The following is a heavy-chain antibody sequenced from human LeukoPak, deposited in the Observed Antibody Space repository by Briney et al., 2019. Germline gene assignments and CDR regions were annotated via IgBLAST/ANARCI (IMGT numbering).Heavy chain of an antibody. V-gene: IGHV3-21*01. CDR2: ITYSGSYI. Sequence: GGSLRLSCAASGFTFSSYAMNWVRQAPGKGLEWVSSITYSGSYIYYADSVKGRFTISRDNAKNSLYLQMNSLRVEDTAVYYCARGFVVLLSTTTSAFDIWGQGTMVTVSS. J-gene: IGHJ3*02. CDR1: GFTFSSYA. CDR3: ARGFVVLLSTTTSAFDI. D-gene: IGHD2/OR15-2a*01.